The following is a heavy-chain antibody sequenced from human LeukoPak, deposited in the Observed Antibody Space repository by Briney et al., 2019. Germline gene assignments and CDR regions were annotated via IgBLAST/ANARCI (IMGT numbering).Heavy chain of an antibody. CDR3: ARGNYGNWFDP. CDR2: IYPGDSDT. V-gene: IGHV5-51*01. CDR1: GYSFSAYW. D-gene: IGHD3-22*01. J-gene: IGHJ5*02. Sequence: GESLKISCKAFGYSFSAYWIVWVRQMPGKGLEWMGIIYPGDSDTRYSPSFEGQVTLSADKSISTAYLQWSSLKASDTAMYYCARGNYGNWFDPWGQGTLVTVSS.